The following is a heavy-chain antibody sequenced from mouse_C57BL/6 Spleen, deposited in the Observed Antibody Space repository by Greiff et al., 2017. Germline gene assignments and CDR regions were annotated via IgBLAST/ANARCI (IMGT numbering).Heavy chain of an antibody. V-gene: IGHV1-42*01. D-gene: IGHD2-2*01. CDR3: ARDYGFHDG. CDR2: INPGTGGT. J-gene: IGHJ2*01. Sequence: VQLQQSGPELVKPGASVKISCKASGYSFTGYYMNWVKQSPEKSLEWIGEINPGTGGTTYNQKFKAKATLTVDKSSSTAYMQLKSLTSEDSAVYYCARDYGFHDGWGQGTTLTVAS. CDR1: GYSFTGYY.